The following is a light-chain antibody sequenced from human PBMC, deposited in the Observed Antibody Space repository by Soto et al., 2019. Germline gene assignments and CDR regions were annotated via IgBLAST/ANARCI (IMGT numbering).Light chain of an antibody. CDR2: DVS. V-gene: IGLV2-14*01. CDR3: SSYTTSNTLVA. Sequence: QSALTQPASVSGSPGQSITISCTGTSSDVGGYNYVSWYQQHPGKAPKLMIYDVSKRPSGVSNRFSGSKSGNTASLTISGLQAEDEADYYCSSYTTSNTLVAFGGGTKLTVL. J-gene: IGLJ2*01. CDR1: SSDVGGYNY.